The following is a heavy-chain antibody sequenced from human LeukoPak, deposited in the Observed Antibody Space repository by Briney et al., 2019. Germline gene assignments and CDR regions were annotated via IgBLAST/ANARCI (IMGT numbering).Heavy chain of an antibody. D-gene: IGHD1-14*01. CDR2: IYSDGNT. CDR1: GFTVSNNR. CDR3: ASGNRFDY. V-gene: IGHV3-53*05. Sequence: GGSLRLSCAASGFTVSNNRLSWVRQAPGMGLEWVSTIYSDGNTYYPDSVKGRFTISRDNSKNTLYLQMNSLRAEDTAVYYCASGNRFDYWGQGTLATVSS. J-gene: IGHJ4*02.